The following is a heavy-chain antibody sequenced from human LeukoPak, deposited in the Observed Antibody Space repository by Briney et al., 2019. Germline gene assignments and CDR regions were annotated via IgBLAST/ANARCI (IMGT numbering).Heavy chain of an antibody. CDR2: IYYSGST. D-gene: IGHD3-22*01. CDR3: ARAGSGYYFIDY. V-gene: IGHV4-59*01. CDR1: GGSFSGYY. J-gene: IGHJ4*02. Sequence: PSETLSLTCAVYGGSFSGYYWSWIRQPPGKGLEWTGYIYYSGSTNYNPSLKSRVTISVDTSKNQFSLKLSSVTAADTAVYYCARAGSGYYFIDYWGQGTLVTVSS.